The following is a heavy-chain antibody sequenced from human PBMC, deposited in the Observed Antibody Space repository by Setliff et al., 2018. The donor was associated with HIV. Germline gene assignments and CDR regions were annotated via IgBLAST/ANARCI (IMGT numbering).Heavy chain of an antibody. CDR1: EFTFSSSG. CDR2: ISSRSSTI. Sequence: QPGGSLRLSCAASEFTFSSSGMNWVRQAPGKGLEWVSYISSRSSTIYYADSVKGRFTISRDNAKNSLYLQMNSLRAEDTAVYYCASEGEGTTGYWGQGTLVTVSS. D-gene: IGHD1-7*01. CDR3: ASEGEGTTGY. V-gene: IGHV3-48*01. J-gene: IGHJ4*02.